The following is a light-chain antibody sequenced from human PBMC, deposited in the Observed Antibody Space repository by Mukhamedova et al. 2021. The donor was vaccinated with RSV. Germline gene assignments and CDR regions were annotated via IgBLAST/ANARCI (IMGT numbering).Light chain of an antibody. V-gene: IGLV2-11*01. CDR3: CSYAGTYFYV. J-gene: IGLJ1*01. Sequence: GVPDRFSGSKSGNTASLTISGLQAEDEAEYFCCSYAGTYFYVFGTGTKVTVL.